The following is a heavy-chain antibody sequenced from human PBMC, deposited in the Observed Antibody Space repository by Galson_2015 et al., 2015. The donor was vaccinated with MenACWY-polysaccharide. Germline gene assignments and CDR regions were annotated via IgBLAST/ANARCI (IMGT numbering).Heavy chain of an antibody. CDR3: ARDKPPTTDVDYYSGLDV. CDR2: LVPLVGT. J-gene: IGHJ6*02. Sequence: SVKVSCKASGGTFSSFAISWVRQAPGQGLEWMGGLVPLVGTNSAQKFQDRLTITADKSTSTALMELSSLTSEDTAVYYCARDKPPTTDVDYYSGLDVWGQGTTVIVSS. CDR1: GGTFSSFA. D-gene: IGHD5-12*01. V-gene: IGHV1-69*10.